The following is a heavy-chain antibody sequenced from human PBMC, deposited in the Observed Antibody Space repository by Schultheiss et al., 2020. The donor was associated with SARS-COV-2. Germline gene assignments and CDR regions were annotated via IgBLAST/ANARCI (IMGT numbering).Heavy chain of an antibody. CDR1: GFTFDSYA. CDR2: IWYDGSNK. D-gene: IGHD4-17*01. J-gene: IGHJ4*02. CDR3: AKETNGDYSPFDY. V-gene: IGHV3-33*06. Sequence: GGSLRLSCSASGFTFDSYAMHWVRQAPGKGLEWVAVIWYDGSNKYYADSVKGRFTISRDNSKNTLYLQMNSLRAEDTAVYYCAKETNGDYSPFDYWGQGTLVTVSS.